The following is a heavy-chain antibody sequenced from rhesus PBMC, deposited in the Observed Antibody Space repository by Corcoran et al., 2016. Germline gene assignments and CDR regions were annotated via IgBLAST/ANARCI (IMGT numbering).Heavy chain of an antibody. V-gene: IGHV3S25*01. CDR2: INSGGGST. J-gene: IGHJ4*01. CDR3: AKGAGYFDY. Sequence: GSGGGLAKPGGSLRLSCAASGFTFSDYYMDWVRQAPGKGLEWVSAINSGGGSTYYADSVKGRFTISRDNSKNTLSLQMNSLRAEDTAVYYCAKGAGYFDYWGQGVLVTVSS. CDR1: GFTFSDYY.